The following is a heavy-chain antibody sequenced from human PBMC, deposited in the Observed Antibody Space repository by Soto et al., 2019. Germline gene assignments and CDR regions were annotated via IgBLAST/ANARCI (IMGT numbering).Heavy chain of an antibody. D-gene: IGHD6-19*01. CDR3: ARVDPGMDPWLAIDY. CDR1: GFTFSDYY. Sequence: GGSLRLSCAASGFTFSDYYMNWFRQAPGKWLEWVSYIRSSGNTNYAASVKGRFAISRDNAKNTSYLQMNSLRVEDTAVYYCARVDPGMDPWLAIDYWGQGXLVTVYS. CDR2: IRSSGNT. V-gene: IGHV3-11*06. J-gene: IGHJ4*02.